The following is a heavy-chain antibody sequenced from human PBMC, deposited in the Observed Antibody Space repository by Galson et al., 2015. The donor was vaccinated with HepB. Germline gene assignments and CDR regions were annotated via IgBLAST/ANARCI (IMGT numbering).Heavy chain of an antibody. CDR3: STDLGHYPIGDYGMDV. CDR1: GFAFSNAW. CDR2: IKSKTDDSTT. D-gene: IGHD3-10*01. Sequence: SLRLSCAASGFAFSNAWMNWVRQAPGKGLEWVGRIKSKTDDSTTDYAAPVKGRFTISRDDSKNTLYLQMNSLKTEDTAVYYCSTDLGHYPIGDYGMDVWGQGTTVTVAS. V-gene: IGHV3-15*07. J-gene: IGHJ6*02.